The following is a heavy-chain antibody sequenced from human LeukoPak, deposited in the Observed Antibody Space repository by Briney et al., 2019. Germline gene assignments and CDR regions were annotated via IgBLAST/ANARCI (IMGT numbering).Heavy chain of an antibody. CDR3: ARDLFPSDYVDDYYYYGMDV. Sequence: SLRLSCPPSRLTLSSYGMHCVRHPPGKGHDWEAVIRYDGSNKYYPNSVNGRFTISRDNSKKTLYLQMNSMRAEDTAVYYCARDLFPSDYVDDYYYYGMDVWGQGTTVTVSS. D-gene: IGHD3-16*01. CDR2: IRYDGSNK. V-gene: IGHV3-33*08. CDR1: RLTLSSYG. J-gene: IGHJ6*02.